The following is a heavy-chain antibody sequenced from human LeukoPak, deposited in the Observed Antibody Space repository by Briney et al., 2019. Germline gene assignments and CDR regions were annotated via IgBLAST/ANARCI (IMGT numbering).Heavy chain of an antibody. CDR1: GYTFTSYY. CDR3: AREKVEMATIRGGDYYYYMDV. J-gene: IGHJ6*03. Sequence: GASVKVSCKASGYTFTSYYMHWVRQAPGQGREWMGIISPSGGSTSYAQKFQGRVTMTRDMSTSTVYMELSSLRSEDTAVYYCAREKVEMATIRGGDYYYYMDVWGKGTTVTVSS. CDR2: ISPSGGST. V-gene: IGHV1-46*01. D-gene: IGHD5-24*01.